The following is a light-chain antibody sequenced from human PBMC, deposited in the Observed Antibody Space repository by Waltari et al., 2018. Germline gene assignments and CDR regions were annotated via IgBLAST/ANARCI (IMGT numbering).Light chain of an antibody. CDR3: QQYGSLPTT. J-gene: IGKJ5*01. V-gene: IGKV3-20*01. Sequence: EIVLTQSPGTLSLSPGERATLSCGASQSVSSSSLAWYQQNPGQAPRLLIYGASSRATGIPDRFSGSGSGTDFTLTVSRLEPEDFAVYYCQQYGSLPTTFGQGTRLEIK. CDR1: QSVSSSS. CDR2: GAS.